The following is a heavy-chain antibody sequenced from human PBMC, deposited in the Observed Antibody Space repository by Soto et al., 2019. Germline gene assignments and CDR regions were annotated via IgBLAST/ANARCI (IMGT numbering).Heavy chain of an antibody. J-gene: IGHJ5*02. CDR1: GYTFTSYD. V-gene: IGHV1-8*01. CDR3: ARGGNSVLRFLEWLLFWFDP. D-gene: IGHD3-3*01. CDR2: MNPNSGNT. Sequence: ASVKVSCKASGYTFTSYDINWVRQATGQGLEWMGWMNPNSGNTGYAQKFQGRVTMTRNTSISTAYMELSSLRSEDTAVYYCARGGNSVLRFLEWLLFWFDPWGQGTLVTVSS.